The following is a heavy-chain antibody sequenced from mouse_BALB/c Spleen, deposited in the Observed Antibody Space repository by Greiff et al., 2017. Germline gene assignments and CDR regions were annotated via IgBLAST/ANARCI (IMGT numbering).Heavy chain of an antibody. CDR3: TRDYRYDEVVYFDY. CDR2: IRLKSNNYAT. D-gene: IGHD2-14*01. CDR1: GFTFSNYW. J-gene: IGHJ2*01. Sequence: EVKLMESGGGLVQPGGSMKLSCVASGFTFSNYWMNWVRQSPEKGLEWVAEIRLKSNNYATHYAESVKGRFTISRDDSKSSVYLQMNNLRAEDTGIYYCTRDYRYDEVVYFDYWGQGTTLTVSS. V-gene: IGHV6-6*02.